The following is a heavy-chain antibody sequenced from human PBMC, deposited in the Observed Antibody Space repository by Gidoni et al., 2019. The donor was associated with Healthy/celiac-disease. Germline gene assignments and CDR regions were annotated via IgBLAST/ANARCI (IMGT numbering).Heavy chain of an antibody. CDR3: ARGRWGSYYYYGMDV. CDR2: IYYSGST. J-gene: IGHJ6*02. Sequence: QVQLQESGPGLVQPSETLSLTCTVSGGSISSYYWSWIRQPPGKGLEWIGYIYYSGSTNYNPSLKSRVTISVDTSKNQFSLKLSSVTAADTAVYYCARGRWGSYYYYGMDVWGQGTTVTVSS. CDR1: GGSISSYY. V-gene: IGHV4-59*01. D-gene: IGHD1-26*01.